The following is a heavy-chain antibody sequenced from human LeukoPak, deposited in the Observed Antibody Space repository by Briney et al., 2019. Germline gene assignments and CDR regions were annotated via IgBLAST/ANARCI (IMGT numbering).Heavy chain of an antibody. D-gene: IGHD6-19*01. CDR1: GFTFSSYS. CDR3: AGDSSGPWN. Sequence: PGGSLRLSCAASGFTFSSYSMNWVRQAPGKGLEWVSYISSSSSTIYYADSVKGRFTISRDNAKNSLYLQMNSLRAEDTAVYYCAGDSSGPWNWGQGTLVTVSS. CDR2: ISSSSSTI. J-gene: IGHJ4*02. V-gene: IGHV3-48*01.